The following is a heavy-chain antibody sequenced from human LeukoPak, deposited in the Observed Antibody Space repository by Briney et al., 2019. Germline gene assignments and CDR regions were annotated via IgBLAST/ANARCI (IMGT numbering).Heavy chain of an antibody. J-gene: IGHJ4*02. Sequence: GGSLRLSCAGSGFTLSNFWMNWVRQTPGKGLEWLANIKPDGTDKVYIDSVKGRFTISRDNAKNSVYLQLNSLRVEDTGVYYCSGRSDSHSIYWGQGTLVTVSS. CDR3: SGRSDSHSIY. V-gene: IGHV3-7*01. D-gene: IGHD4-11*01. CDR2: IKPDGTDK. CDR1: GFTLSNFW.